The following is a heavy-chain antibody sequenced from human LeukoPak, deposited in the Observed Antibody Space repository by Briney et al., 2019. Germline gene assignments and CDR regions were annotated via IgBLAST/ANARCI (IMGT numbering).Heavy chain of an antibody. J-gene: IGHJ3*01. CDR2: IYWDDDV. D-gene: IGHD3-3*01. CDR1: GFSLTTSGVG. CDR3: AHRVRLEWIGADAFDF. V-gene: IGHV2-5*02. Sequence: SGRTLVKPTQTLTLTCSCSGFSLTTSGVGVGWIRQPPGKALEWLTRIYWDDDVRSSPSLKNRLTMTKDTSNNQVVLTMNNMDPEDTGTYYCAHRVRLEWIGADAFDFWGQGTMVTVSS.